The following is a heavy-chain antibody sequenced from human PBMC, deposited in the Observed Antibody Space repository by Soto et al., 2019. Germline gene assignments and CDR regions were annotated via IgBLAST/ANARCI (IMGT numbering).Heavy chain of an antibody. J-gene: IGHJ4*02. CDR2: IDYSGTF. CDR1: GGSVSSSDSA. Sequence: SETLSLTCNASGGSVSSSDSAWGWIRQSPGKGLEWIGTIDYSGTFYFIPSLKSRITISIDTSKNQISLMMTSVTAADTVVYYCARHVHNQGFEYYFDSWGQGTLVTVSS. V-gene: IGHV4-39*01. D-gene: IGHD1-1*01. CDR3: ARHVHNQGFEYYFDS.